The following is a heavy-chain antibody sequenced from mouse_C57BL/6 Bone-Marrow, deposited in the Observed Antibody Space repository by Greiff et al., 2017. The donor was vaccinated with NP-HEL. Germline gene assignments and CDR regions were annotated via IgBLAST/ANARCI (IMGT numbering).Heavy chain of an antibody. V-gene: IGHV14-4*01. CDR3: TTRGVSYFDY. J-gene: IGHJ2*01. Sequence: VQLKHSGAELVRPGASVKLSCTASGFNIKDDYMHWVKQRPEQGLEWIGWIDPENGDTEYASKFQGKATITADTSSNTAYLQLSSLTSEDTAVYYCTTRGVSYFDYWGQGTTLTVSS. CDR1: GFNIKDDY. CDR2: IDPENGDT.